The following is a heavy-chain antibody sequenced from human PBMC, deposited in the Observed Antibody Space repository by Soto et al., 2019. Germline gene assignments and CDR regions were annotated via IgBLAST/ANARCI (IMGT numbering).Heavy chain of an antibody. CDR1: GGSTSTYH. CDR3: AKGAGPPWFDP. J-gene: IGHJ5*02. Sequence: SETLSLTCSVSGGSTSTYHWSWIRQPAGKGLEWIGRISTTGGTNYSPSLESRVTMSLDTSKNYFSLELTSVTAADTAVYYCAKGAGPPWFDPWGQGIRVTAPQ. CDR2: ISTTGGT. V-gene: IGHV4-4*07.